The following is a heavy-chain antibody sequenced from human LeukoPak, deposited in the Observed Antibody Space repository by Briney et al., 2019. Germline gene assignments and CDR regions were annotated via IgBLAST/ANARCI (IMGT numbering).Heavy chain of an antibody. CDR2: ISSDGSRT. Sequence: PGGSLRLSCAASGFTFSSYAMHWVRQDPGKGLEYVSAISSDGSRTYYANSVKGRFTISRDNSKNTLYLQMGSLRAEDMAVYYCARAKEAMVRGVISVFYFDYWGQGTLVTVSS. D-gene: IGHD3-10*01. CDR3: ARAKEAMVRGVISVFYFDY. CDR1: GFTFSSYA. J-gene: IGHJ4*02. V-gene: IGHV3-64*01.